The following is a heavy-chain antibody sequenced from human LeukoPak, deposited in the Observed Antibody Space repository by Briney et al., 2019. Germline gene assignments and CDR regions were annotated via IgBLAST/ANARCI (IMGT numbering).Heavy chain of an antibody. D-gene: IGHD2-8*01. V-gene: IGHV3-7*03. Sequence: GGSLRLSCAASEFTFDTYWMSWVRQAPGKGLEWVATIKQDGSEKHHLDSVRGRLTISRDNAKNSLYLEMNSLRAEDTAVYYCARGCNRAACPYYFDCWGQGALVTVSS. J-gene: IGHJ4*02. CDR2: IKQDGSEK. CDR3: ARGCNRAACPYYFDC. CDR1: EFTFDTYW.